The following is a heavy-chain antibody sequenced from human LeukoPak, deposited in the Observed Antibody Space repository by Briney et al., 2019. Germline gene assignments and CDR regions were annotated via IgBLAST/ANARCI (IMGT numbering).Heavy chain of an antibody. CDR2: IYYGGST. J-gene: IGHJ4*02. V-gene: IGHV4-59*01. Sequence: SETLSLTCAVSRGSISSYYWSWIRQSPGKGLEWIGYIYYGGSTNYNPSLKSRATISLDTSKNQLSLRLSSVTAADTAVYYCASLGGSGSWNFGYWGQGALVTVSS. CDR3: ASLGGSGSWNFGY. CDR1: RGSISSYY. D-gene: IGHD3-10*01.